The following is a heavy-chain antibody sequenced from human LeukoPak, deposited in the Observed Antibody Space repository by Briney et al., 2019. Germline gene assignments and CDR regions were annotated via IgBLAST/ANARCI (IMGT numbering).Heavy chain of an antibody. V-gene: IGHV4-4*02. Sequence: SETLSLTCAVSGDSISSRNWWTWVRQPPRKGLEWIGEISHTGSTDYNPSLKSRVTMSVDKSKNQFSLKLRSVTAADTAVYYCARLDPPTPLWPRLYFVYWGQGVLVSVSS. CDR3: ARLDPPTPLWPRLYFVY. CDR1: GDSISSRNW. J-gene: IGHJ4*02. D-gene: IGHD5-18*01. CDR2: ISHTGST.